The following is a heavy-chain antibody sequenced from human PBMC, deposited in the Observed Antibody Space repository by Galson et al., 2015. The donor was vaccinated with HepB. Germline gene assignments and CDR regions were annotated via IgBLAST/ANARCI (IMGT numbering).Heavy chain of an antibody. CDR1: GFTFRGTA. J-gene: IGHJ4*02. V-gene: IGHV3-73*01. Sequence: SLRLSCAASGFTFRGTAIEWVRQTSGKGLEWVGRIRSKHSNYATAYTASLKGRFTISRDDSNNTAYLHMRSLRTEDTAVYYCTLLADLSGYSSSWGQGTMVTVSS. CDR2: IRSKHSNYAT. CDR3: TLLADLSGYSSS. D-gene: IGHD6-13*01.